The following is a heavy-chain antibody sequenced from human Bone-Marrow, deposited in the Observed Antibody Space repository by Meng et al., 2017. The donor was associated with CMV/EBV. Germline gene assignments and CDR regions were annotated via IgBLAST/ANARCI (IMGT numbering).Heavy chain of an antibody. Sequence: GESLKISCVASGFTLSTYWMTWVRQAPGKGLESVANIKQDGSEKYYLDSVKGRFTISRDNAKNSLYLQLNSLRAEDTAVYYCVRDRGYFDYWGQGTLVTVSS. CDR2: IKQDGSEK. J-gene: IGHJ4*02. CDR1: GFTLSTYW. CDR3: VRDRGYFDY. V-gene: IGHV3-7*01.